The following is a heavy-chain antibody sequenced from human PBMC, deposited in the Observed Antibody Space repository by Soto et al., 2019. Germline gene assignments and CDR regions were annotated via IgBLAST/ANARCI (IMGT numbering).Heavy chain of an antibody. V-gene: IGHV1-18*01. CDR3: ARFGSAPYYYYGVDV. CDR1: GYIFTNYD. CDR2: VSGYTGNT. J-gene: IGHJ6*02. D-gene: IGHD3-10*01. Sequence: QVQLVQSETEVKKPGASVKVSCKASGYIFTNYDITWVRQAPGQGLEWMGWVSGYTGNTKYEQKFQDRVTMTTDTSTSTVYIELRSLRSDDTAVYYCARFGSAPYYYYGVDVWGQGTTVFVSS.